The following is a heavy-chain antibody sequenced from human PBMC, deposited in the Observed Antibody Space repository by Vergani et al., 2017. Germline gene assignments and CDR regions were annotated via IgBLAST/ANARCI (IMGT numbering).Heavy chain of an antibody. CDR3: ARKMKVAAAFDP. J-gene: IGHJ5*02. D-gene: IGHD6-13*01. Sequence: QVQLQESGPGLVKPSETLSLTCTVSGGSISSYYWSWIRQPPGKGLEWIGYIYYSGSTNYNPSLKSRVTISLDTSKNQFSLKLSSVTAADTAVYYCARKMKVAAAFDPWGQGTLVTVSS. CDR2: IYYSGST. CDR1: GGSISSYY. V-gene: IGHV4-59*01.